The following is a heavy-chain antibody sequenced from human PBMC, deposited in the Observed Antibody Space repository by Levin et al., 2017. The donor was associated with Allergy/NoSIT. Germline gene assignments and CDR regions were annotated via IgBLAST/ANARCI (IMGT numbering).Heavy chain of an antibody. CDR1: GFLFSDAW. CDR2: IKRKIESEAT. J-gene: IGHJ4*02. CDR3: TADLPQSSGFSNDY. V-gene: IGHV3-15*07. Sequence: AGGSLRLSCAASGFLFSDAWMNWVRQAPGKGLEWVARIKRKIESEATDYGAPARGRFTISREDSENTLYLQMNSLKAEDTAVYYCTADLPQSSGFSNDYWGQGTLVTVSS. D-gene: IGHD3-22*01.